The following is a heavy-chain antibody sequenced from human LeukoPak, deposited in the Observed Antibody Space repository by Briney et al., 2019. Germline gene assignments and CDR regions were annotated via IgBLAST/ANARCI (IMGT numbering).Heavy chain of an antibody. CDR3: AKDRKHDYGVYGPDY. J-gene: IGHJ4*02. CDR2: IRGSGGST. CDR1: GFKLSDDY. D-gene: IGHD4-17*01. V-gene: IGHV3-23*01. Sequence: GGALMLSCAAHGFKLSDDYIAWGRQTPGKGLERVSAIRGSGGSTYYADSVKGRFTISRDNSKNTLYLQLNSLRAEDTAVYDCAKDRKHDYGVYGPDYWGQGTLVAVSS.